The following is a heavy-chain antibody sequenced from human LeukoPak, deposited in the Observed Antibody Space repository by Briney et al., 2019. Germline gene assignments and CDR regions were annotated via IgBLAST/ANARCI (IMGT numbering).Heavy chain of an antibody. CDR1: GFTFSSYA. CDR3: ARETATMIVGGFDL. J-gene: IGHJ2*01. Sequence: GGSLRLSCAASGFTFSSYAMSWVRQAPGKGLEWVSAIGGCGGNTYYADSVKGRFTISRDNSKNTLYLQMNSLRAEDTAVYYCARETATMIVGGFDLWGRGTLVTVSS. V-gene: IGHV3-23*01. CDR2: IGGCGGNT. D-gene: IGHD3-22*01.